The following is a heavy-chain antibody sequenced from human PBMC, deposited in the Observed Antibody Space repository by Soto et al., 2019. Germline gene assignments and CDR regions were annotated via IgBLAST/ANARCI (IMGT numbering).Heavy chain of an antibody. D-gene: IGHD2-15*01. CDR2: INAGNGNT. Sequence: GASVKVSCKASGYTFTSYAMHWVRQAPGQRLEWMGWINAGNGNTKYSQKFQGRVTITRDTSASTAYMELSSLRSEDTAVYYCTRVYCSGGSCYSIDYWGQGTQVTVSS. CDR3: TRVYCSGGSCYSIDY. CDR1: GYTFTSYA. J-gene: IGHJ4*02. V-gene: IGHV1-3*01.